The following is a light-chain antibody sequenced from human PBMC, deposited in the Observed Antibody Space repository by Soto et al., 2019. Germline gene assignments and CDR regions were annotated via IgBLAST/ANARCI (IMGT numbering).Light chain of an antibody. CDR1: QTISSW. CDR2: KAS. J-gene: IGKJ1*01. CDR3: EQYNRYAVT. V-gene: IGKV1-5*03. Sequence: DIQITQNTSTLSGSVAYRVTITCRASQTISSWLAWYQQKPGKAPKLLIYKASTLKSGVPSRFSASGSGAEFALTISGLQPDDVTVYYCEQYNRYAVTFGQRTKVDI.